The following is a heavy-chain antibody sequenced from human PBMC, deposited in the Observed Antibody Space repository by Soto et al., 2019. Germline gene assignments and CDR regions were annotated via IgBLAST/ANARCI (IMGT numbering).Heavy chain of an antibody. J-gene: IGHJ3*02. V-gene: IGHV4-31*03. CDR2: IYYSGST. CDR3: ARGIFWAPEGDFDI. CDR1: GGSISSDGYY. Sequence: PSETLSLTCTVSGGSISSDGYYWSWIRQHPGKGLEWIGYIYYSGSTYYNPSLKSRVTISVDTSKNQFSLKLSSVTAADTAVYYCARGIFWAPEGDFDIWGQGTMVTVSS. D-gene: IGHD3-9*01.